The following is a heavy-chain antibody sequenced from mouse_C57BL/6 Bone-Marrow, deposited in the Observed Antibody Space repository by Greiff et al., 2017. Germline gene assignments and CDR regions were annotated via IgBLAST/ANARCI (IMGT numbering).Heavy chain of an antibody. CDR1: GYIFTEYT. CDR3: ARHERYYDYEGYFDY. D-gene: IGHD2-4*01. CDR2: FYPGSGSI. J-gene: IGHJ2*01. Sequence: QVQLQQSGAELVKPGASVKLSCKASGYIFTEYTIHWVKQRSGQGLEWIGWFYPGSGSIKYNERFKDKATLTADKSSNTVYMELSRLTSEDSAVYFCARHERYYDYEGYFDYWVQGTTLTVSS. V-gene: IGHV1-62-2*01.